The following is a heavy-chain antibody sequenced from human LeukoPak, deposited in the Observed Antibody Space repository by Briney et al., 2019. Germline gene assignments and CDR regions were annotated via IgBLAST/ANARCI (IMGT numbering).Heavy chain of an antibody. CDR1: GFTFSSDA. D-gene: IGHD2-15*01. Sequence: GGSLRLSCAASGFTFSSDAMHWVRQAPGKGLEWVAVISYDGSNKYYADSVKGRFTISRDNSKNTLYLQMNSLRAEDTAVYYCAREGPAATQDYWGQGTLVTVSS. V-gene: IGHV3-30-3*01. J-gene: IGHJ4*02. CDR2: ISYDGSNK. CDR3: AREGPAATQDY.